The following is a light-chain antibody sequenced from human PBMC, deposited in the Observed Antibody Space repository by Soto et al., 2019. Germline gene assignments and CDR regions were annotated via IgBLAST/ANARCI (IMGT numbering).Light chain of an antibody. V-gene: IGKV1-39*01. CDR1: QSISSY. CDR3: QQSDSTPPT. J-gene: IGKJ1*01. Sequence: DIQMTQSPSSLSAFVGDRVTITCQAIQSISSYLNWYPQKPGKAPKLLISAASRFKSGVPARFSGSGSGTDFTLTISRLQPEDFATYYCQQSDSTPPTFGEGTKVEIK. CDR2: AAS.